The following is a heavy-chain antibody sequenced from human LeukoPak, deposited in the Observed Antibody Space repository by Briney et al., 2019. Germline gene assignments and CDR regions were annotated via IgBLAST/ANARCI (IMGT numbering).Heavy chain of an antibody. V-gene: IGHV4-39*07. Sequence: SETLSLTCTVSGGSISSSSYYWGWIRQPPGKGLEWIGSIYYSGSTYYNPSLKSRVTMSVDTSKNQFSLQLNSVTPEDTAVYYCARGVAFDIWGQGTMVTVSS. CDR2: IYYSGST. D-gene: IGHD3-10*01. J-gene: IGHJ3*02. CDR3: ARGVAFDI. CDR1: GGSISSSSYY.